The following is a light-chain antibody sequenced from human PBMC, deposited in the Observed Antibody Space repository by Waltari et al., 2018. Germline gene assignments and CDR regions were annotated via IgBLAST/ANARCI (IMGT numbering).Light chain of an antibody. V-gene: IGKV3-15*01. CDR1: QSVSRN. J-gene: IGKJ5*01. Sequence: EIVMTQSPAPLSVSPGDRVTLSCRARQSVSRNFALSQQNPGQPPRLLIYGASTRATGIPVRLSCSGAGTDFTLTISSLKSEDFVVDYCQQYKNWPPNTFGQGTRLEIK. CDR2: GAS. CDR3: QQYKNWPPNT.